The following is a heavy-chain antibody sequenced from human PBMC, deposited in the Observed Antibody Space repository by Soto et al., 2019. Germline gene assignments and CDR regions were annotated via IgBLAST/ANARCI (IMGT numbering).Heavy chain of an antibody. J-gene: IGHJ5*02. V-gene: IGHV3-33*01. Sequence: GSLRLSCAASGFTFSSYGMHWVRQAPGKGLEWVAVIWYDGSNKYYADSVKGRFTISRDNSKNTLYLQMNSLRAEDTAVYYCARDTKDYYGSGSYYQILPWGQGTLVTVSS. CDR1: GFTFSSYG. D-gene: IGHD3-10*01. CDR2: IWYDGSNK. CDR3: ARDTKDYYGSGSYYQILP.